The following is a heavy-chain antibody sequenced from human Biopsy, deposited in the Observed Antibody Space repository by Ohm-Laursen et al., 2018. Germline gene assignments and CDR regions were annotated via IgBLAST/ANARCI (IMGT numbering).Heavy chain of an antibody. Sequence: SLSLSCSASGFSFANYAMNWVRQAPGQGLEWVSTISGSGGSTYYADSVKGRFTISRDASKNTLYLLMNSLRAEDTAMYYCAKGGYCTTTSCYMDVDYWGQGTLVTVSS. D-gene: IGHD2-2*02. J-gene: IGHJ4*02. CDR1: GFSFANYA. CDR3: AKGGYCTTTSCYMDVDY. CDR2: ISGSGGST. V-gene: IGHV3-23*01.